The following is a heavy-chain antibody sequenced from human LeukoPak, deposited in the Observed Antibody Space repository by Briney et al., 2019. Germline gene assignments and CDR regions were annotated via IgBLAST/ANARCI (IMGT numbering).Heavy chain of an antibody. J-gene: IGHJ4*02. CDR1: GFTFRSYA. CDR2: ISNSGGST. Sequence: PGGSLRLSCAASGFTFRSYAMNWVRQAPGKGLEWVSGISNSGGSTYYADSVKGRFTISRDNSKNTLYLQMNSLRAEDRAVYYCAKRGETGTKYFDYWGQGTLVTVSS. D-gene: IGHD1-1*01. V-gene: IGHV3-23*01. CDR3: AKRGETGTKYFDY.